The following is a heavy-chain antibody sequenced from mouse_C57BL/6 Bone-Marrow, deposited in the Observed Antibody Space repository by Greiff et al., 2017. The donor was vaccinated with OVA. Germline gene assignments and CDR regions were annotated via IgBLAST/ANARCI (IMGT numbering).Heavy chain of an antibody. CDR2: IDPSDSYT. CDR3: AREGNSPDY. J-gene: IGHJ2*01. Sequence: QVQLQQPGAELVKPGASVKLSCKASGYTFTSYWMHWVKQRPGRGLEWIGEIDPSDSYTNYNQKFKGKSTLTVDKSSSTAYMQLSSLTSEDSAVYYCAREGNSPDYWGQGTTLTVSS. V-gene: IGHV1-69*01. CDR1: GYTFTSYW.